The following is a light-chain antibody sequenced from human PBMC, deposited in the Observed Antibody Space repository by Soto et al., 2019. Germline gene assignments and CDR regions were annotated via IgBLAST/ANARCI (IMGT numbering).Light chain of an antibody. CDR2: GAS. CDR3: QQYGSSPSLT. CDR1: QSFSSSY. Sequence: EIVLTQSPGTLSLSPGERATLSCRASQSFSSSYLAWYQQKPGQAPRLLIYGASSRATGIPDRFSGSGSGTDFTLTISRLEPEDFAVYYCQQYGSSPSLTFGQGTKVDIK. V-gene: IGKV3-20*01. J-gene: IGKJ1*01.